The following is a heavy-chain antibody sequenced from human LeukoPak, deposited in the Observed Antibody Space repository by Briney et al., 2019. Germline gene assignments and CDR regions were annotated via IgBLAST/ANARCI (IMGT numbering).Heavy chain of an antibody. J-gene: IGHJ6*02. Sequence: GGSLRLSCAASGFTFSSRSMNWVRQAPGKGLEWVSYISSSSSTIYYADSVKGRFTISRDNAKNSLYLQMNSLRDEDTAVYYCARDESITADYYGMDVWGQGTTVTVSS. CDR2: ISSSSSTI. CDR1: GFTFSSRS. V-gene: IGHV3-48*02. CDR3: ARDESITADYYGMDV. D-gene: IGHD1-20*01.